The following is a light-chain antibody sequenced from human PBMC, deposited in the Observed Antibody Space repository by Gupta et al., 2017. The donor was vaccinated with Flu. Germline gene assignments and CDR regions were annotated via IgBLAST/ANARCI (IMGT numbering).Light chain of an antibody. V-gene: IGKV4-1*01. Sequence: DIVMTQSPDSLAVSLGERATINCKSSQSILYSSNNKNYLAWYQQKPGHPPKLLIYWASTRESGVPDRFSGSGSGTDFTLTISSLQAEDVAVYYCQQYYSTPNTFGGGAKVEIK. CDR2: WAS. J-gene: IGKJ4*01. CDR1: QSILYSSNNKNY. CDR3: QQYYSTPNT.